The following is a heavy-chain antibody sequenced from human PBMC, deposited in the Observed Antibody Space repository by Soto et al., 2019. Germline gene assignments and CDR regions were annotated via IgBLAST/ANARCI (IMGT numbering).Heavy chain of an antibody. D-gene: IGHD4-17*01. J-gene: IGHJ6*02. CDR1: GFTFSSYG. Sequence: GGSLRLSCAASGFTFSSYGMNWVRQAPGKGLEWLTIIWHDESYKYYADSVKGRFIISRDNAKNSLFLQMNSLRADDTAVYYCGRVPLDGNYANGVDVWGQGTTVTVSS. CDR3: GRVPLDGNYANGVDV. CDR2: IWHDESYK. V-gene: IGHV3-33*01.